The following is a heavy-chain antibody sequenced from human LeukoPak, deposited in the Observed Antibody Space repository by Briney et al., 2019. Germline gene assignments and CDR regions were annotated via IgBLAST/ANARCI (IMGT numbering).Heavy chain of an antibody. J-gene: IGHJ4*02. CDR1: GYTFTSYG. Sequence: ASVKVSCKASGYTFTSYGISWVRQAPGQGLEWMGWISAYNGNTNYAQKLQGRVTMTTDTSTSTAYMELRSLRSDDTAVYYCARGGDYGDYDTPFDYWGQGTLVTVSS. CDR3: ARGGDYGDYDTPFDY. CDR2: ISAYNGNT. D-gene: IGHD4-17*01. V-gene: IGHV1-18*01.